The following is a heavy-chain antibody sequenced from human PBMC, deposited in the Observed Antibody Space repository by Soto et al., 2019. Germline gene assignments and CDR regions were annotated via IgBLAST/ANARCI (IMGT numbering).Heavy chain of an antibody. Sequence: ESVGGVVQPGRSLRLSCAVSGFSFKSHGMHWVRQAPGKGLEWVAFISYDGKDANYADSVKGRFTISRDNSKDALYLQMGSLRGEDTAVYFCAKDHRNGGSRVDYWGQGTLVTVSS. CDR1: GFSFKSHG. CDR2: ISYDGKDA. CDR3: AKDHRNGGSRVDY. V-gene: IGHV3-30*18. J-gene: IGHJ4*02. D-gene: IGHD2-15*01.